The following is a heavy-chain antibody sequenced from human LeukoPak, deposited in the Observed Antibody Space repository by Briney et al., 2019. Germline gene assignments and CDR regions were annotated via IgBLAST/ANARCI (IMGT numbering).Heavy chain of an antibody. CDR2: IRYDGSNK. J-gene: IGHJ4*02. D-gene: IGHD3-22*01. Sequence: GGSLRLSCAASGFTFSSYGMHWVRQAPGKGLEWVAFIRYDGSNKYYADSVKGRFTISRDNSKNTLYLQMNSLRAEDTAVYYCAKDPEEGDYDSSGYSDYWGQGTLVTVSS. CDR1: GFTFSSYG. V-gene: IGHV3-30*02. CDR3: AKDPEEGDYDSSGYSDY.